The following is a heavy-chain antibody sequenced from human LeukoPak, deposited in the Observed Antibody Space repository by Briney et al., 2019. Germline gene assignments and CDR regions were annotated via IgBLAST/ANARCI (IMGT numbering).Heavy chain of an antibody. V-gene: IGHV1-18*01. CDR1: GYTFTSYG. CDR2: ISAYNGNT. D-gene: IGHD4-17*01. CDR3: ARGGFSYGDYEGDFDY. J-gene: IGHJ4*02. Sequence: ASVKVSCKASGYTFTSYGISWVRQAPGQGLEGVGWISAYNGNTNYALKLQGRVTMTTDTSTSTAYMELRSLRSDDTAVYYCARGGFSYGDYEGDFDYWGQGTLVTVSS.